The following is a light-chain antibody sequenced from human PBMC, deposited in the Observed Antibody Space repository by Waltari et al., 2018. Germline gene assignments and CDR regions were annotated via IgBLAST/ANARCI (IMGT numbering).Light chain of an antibody. CDR3: CSYAGTNSLV. Sequence: QSALTQPASVSGSPGQSIIISCTGTNSDVGGYNYVSWYQQRPGEVPNLLIYDVAKRPSVVSDRVSGAKSGNTASLTISGLLPEDEADYYCCSYAGTNSLVFGGGTRLTVL. CDR2: DVA. V-gene: IGLV2-23*02. J-gene: IGLJ2*01. CDR1: NSDVGGYNY.